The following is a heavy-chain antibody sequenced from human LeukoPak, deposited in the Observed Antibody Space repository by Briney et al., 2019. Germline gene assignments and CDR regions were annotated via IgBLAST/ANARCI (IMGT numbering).Heavy chain of an antibody. CDR3: ARAYNGYDYFDY. CDR2: ISDSSTYI. D-gene: IGHD5-12*01. CDR1: RFTFGTYS. J-gene: IGHJ4*02. V-gene: IGHV3-21*01. Sequence: GGSLRLSCAASRFTFGTYSMNWVRQAPGKGLEWVSYISDSSTYIYYADSVRGRFTISRDNAKNSLHLQMNSLRAEDTAVYYCARAYNGYDYFDYWGQGTLVTVSS.